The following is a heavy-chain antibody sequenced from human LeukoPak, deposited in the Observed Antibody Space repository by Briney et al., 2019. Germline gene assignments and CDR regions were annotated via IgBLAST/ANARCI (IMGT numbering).Heavy chain of an antibody. D-gene: IGHD6-13*01. CDR2: IYYSGST. V-gene: IGHV4-31*03. J-gene: IGHJ5*02. Sequence: SETLSLTCTVSGDSISTGGYYWSWIRQHPGKGLEWIGYIYYSGSTYYNPSLKSRVTISVDTSKNQFSLKLSSVTAADTAVYYCAAAAGTWWGSDPWGQGTLVTVSS. CDR1: GDSISTGGYY. CDR3: AAAAGTWWGSDP.